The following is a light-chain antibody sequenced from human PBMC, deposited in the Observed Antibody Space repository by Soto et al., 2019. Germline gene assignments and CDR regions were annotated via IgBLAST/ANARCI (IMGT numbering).Light chain of an antibody. Sequence: EIVLTQSPATLSVSPGERATLSCRASQSIRTNLAWFQQKPGQAPRLLIYGASTRATGIPARFSGSGSGTSFTLTISSLQSEDFAVYYCQQYDNWPPYTFGHGTKLDIK. V-gene: IGKV3-15*01. J-gene: IGKJ2*01. CDR2: GAS. CDR1: QSIRTN. CDR3: QQYDNWPPYT.